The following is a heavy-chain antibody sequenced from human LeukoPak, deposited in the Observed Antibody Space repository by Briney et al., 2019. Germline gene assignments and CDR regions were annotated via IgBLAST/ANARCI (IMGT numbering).Heavy chain of an antibody. CDR3: ARGSVAAAFDI. CDR1: GGSISSHY. D-gene: IGHD6-19*01. CDR2: IYYSGSS. Sequence: SETLSLTCTVSGGSISSHYWNWIRQPPGKGLEWIGYIYYSGSSSYNPSLKSRVTISVDTSKNQFSLKLSSVTAADTAVYYCARGSVAAAFDIWGQGTMVTVSS. V-gene: IGHV4-59*11. J-gene: IGHJ3*02.